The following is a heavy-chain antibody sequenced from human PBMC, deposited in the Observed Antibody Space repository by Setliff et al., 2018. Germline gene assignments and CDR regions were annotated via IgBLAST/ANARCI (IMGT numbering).Heavy chain of an antibody. V-gene: IGHV4-34*01. D-gene: IGHD3-10*01. CDR3: ARGKGTWVLLRWFDP. CDR1: SGSFSDHF. J-gene: IGHJ5*02. Sequence: SETLSLTCAVYSGSFSDHFWSWIRQPPGKGLEWIGEINHSGSTNYNPSLKSRVTISVDTSKNQFSLKLSSVTAADTAVYYCARGKGTWVLLRWFDPWGQGTLVTVSS. CDR2: INHSGST.